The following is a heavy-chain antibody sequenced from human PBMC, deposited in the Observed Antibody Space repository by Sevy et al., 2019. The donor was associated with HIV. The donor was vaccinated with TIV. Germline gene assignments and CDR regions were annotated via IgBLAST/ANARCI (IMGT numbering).Heavy chain of an antibody. CDR2: IKQDGNEK. D-gene: IGHD2-21*01. Sequence: GGSLRLSCAASGFTFSSYWMSWVRQAPGKGLEWVANIKQDGNEKYYVDSVKGRFTISRDNAKNSPYLQMNTLRAEDTAVYYCARDGPICSDSLNSFDPWGQGTLVTVSS. CDR3: ARDGPICSDSLNSFDP. J-gene: IGHJ5*02. V-gene: IGHV3-7*01. CDR1: GFTFSSYW.